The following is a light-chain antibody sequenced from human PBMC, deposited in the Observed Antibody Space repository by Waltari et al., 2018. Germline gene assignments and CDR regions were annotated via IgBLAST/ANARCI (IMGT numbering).Light chain of an antibody. CDR2: DAS. J-gene: IGKJ1*01. Sequence: EIVMTQSPATPSVFPGERATLSCRASQSVRSHVVWYQQKPGQAPRLLIIDASTRATSSPARFSGSGFGTEFTLTIGSLKSEDFAVSDCQHDHSWPHAFGQGTKVEIK. CDR3: QHDHSWPHA. CDR1: QSVRSH. V-gene: IGKV3-15*01.